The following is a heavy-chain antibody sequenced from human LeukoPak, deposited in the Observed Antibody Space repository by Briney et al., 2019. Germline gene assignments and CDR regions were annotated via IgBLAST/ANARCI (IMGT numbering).Heavy chain of an antibody. D-gene: IGHD3-10*01. J-gene: IGHJ4*02. CDR3: ARYVVYGSGKYYFDY. V-gene: IGHV4-39*01. Sequence: SDTLSLTCTVSGGSVSSTTYFWSWIRQPPGKGLEWIASINYSGSTYYNPSLKSRVTISVDTSENQFSLKLSSVTAADTAVYYCARYVVYGSGKYYFDYWGQGTLVTVSS. CDR2: INYSGST. CDR1: GGSVSSTTYF.